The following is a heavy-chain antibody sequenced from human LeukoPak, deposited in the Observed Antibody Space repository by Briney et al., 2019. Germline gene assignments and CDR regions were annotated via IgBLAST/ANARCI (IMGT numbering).Heavy chain of an antibody. Sequence: PGGSLRLSCAASGFTFSNYGMHWVRQAPGKGLEWVAFIRYDGNNKYYADSVKGRFTISRDNSKNTLYLQMNSLRAEDTAVYYCARVRGWKYFDYWGQGTLVTVSS. J-gene: IGHJ4*02. CDR3: ARVRGWKYFDY. V-gene: IGHV3-30*02. D-gene: IGHD1-1*01. CDR2: IRYDGNNK. CDR1: GFTFSNYG.